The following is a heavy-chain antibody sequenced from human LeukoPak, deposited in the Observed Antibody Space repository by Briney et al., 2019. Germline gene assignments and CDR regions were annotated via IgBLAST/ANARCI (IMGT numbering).Heavy chain of an antibody. D-gene: IGHD1-26*01. CDR3: ARDLSATARAYDY. CDR2: IAISGTYI. CDR1: GYILSDYN. V-gene: IGHV3-21*01. J-gene: IGHJ4*02. Sequence: GGSLRLSCAASGYILSDYNMNWVRQAPGKGLEWVSFIAISGTYITYADSVKGRFTISRDNAKNSLYLQMNSLRAEDTAVYYCARDLSATARAYDYWGQGTLVTVSS.